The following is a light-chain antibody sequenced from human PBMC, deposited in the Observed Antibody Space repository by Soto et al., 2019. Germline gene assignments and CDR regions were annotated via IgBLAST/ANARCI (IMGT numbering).Light chain of an antibody. Sequence: DIQMTQSPSTLSAAGGDRVTITCRASQSISSWLAWYQQKPGKAPKLLLYKASRLESGVPSRLSGSGSGTEFTRTISSLQPDDFAAYYCQHHNSYPWTVGQGTKVDIK. J-gene: IGKJ1*01. CDR2: KAS. CDR1: QSISSW. CDR3: QHHNSYPWT. V-gene: IGKV1-5*03.